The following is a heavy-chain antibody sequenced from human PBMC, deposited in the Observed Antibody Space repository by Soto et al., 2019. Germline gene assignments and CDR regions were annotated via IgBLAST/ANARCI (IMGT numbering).Heavy chain of an antibody. CDR3: ARVRRPEQWPRFDY. D-gene: IGHD6-19*01. J-gene: IGHJ4*02. CDR1: GGSISSSSYY. Sequence: QLQLQESGPGLVKPSETLSLTCTVSGGSISSSSYYWGWIRQPPGKGLEWIGSIYYSGSTYYNPSLKSRVTISVDTSKNQFSLKLSSVTAADTAVYYCARVRRPEQWPRFDYWGQGTLVTVSS. V-gene: IGHV4-39*01. CDR2: IYYSGST.